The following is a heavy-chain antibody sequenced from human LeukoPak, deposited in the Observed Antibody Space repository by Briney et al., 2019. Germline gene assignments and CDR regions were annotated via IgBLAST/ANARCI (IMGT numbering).Heavy chain of an antibody. CDR3: ARLGGYQVGHYYYYMDV. D-gene: IGHD3-16*02. J-gene: IGHJ6*03. V-gene: IGHV4-61*02. CDR2: IYTSGST. CDR1: GGSISSGSYY. Sequence: SETLSLTCTVSGGSISSGSYYWSWIRQPAGKGLEWIGRIYTSGSTNYNPSLKSRVTILIDTSKNQFSLKLNSVTAADTAVYYCARLGGYQVGHYYYYMDVWGKGTTVTVSS.